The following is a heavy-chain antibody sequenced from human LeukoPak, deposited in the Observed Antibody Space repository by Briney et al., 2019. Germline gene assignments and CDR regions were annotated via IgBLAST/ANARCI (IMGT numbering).Heavy chain of an antibody. CDR3: ATHLFAAPEVDY. D-gene: IGHD3-3*01. Sequence: GASVKVPCKVSGYTLTELSMHWVRQAPGKGLEWMGGFDPEDGETIYAQKFQGRVTMTEDTSTDTAYMELSSLRSEDTAVYYRATHLFAAPEVDYWGQGTLVTVSS. CDR1: GYTLTELS. V-gene: IGHV1-24*01. CDR2: FDPEDGET. J-gene: IGHJ4*02.